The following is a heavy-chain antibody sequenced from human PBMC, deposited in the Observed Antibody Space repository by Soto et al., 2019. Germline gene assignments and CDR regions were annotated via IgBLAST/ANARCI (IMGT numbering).Heavy chain of an antibody. CDR3: ARSARGRNPLWDH. CDR2: INAGTGNT. V-gene: IGHV1-3*01. CDR1: GYTFSKNA. D-gene: IGHD3-16*01. J-gene: IGHJ4*02. Sequence: QVQLVQSGAEVKKPGSSVKVSCKSSGYTFSKNAIHWVRQAPGQRPEWMGWINAGTGNTRYSQRFQDRVTITRNAAASTAYPALGRLTSESTAVSYWARSARGRNPLWDHWGQGTIVTVAA.